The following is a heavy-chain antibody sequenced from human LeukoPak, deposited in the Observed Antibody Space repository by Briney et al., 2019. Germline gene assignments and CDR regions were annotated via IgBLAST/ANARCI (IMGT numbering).Heavy chain of an antibody. Sequence: SETLSLTCTVSGGSISSYYWSWIRQPPGKGLEWIGYIYYSGSTNYNPSLKSRVTISVDTSKNQFSLKLSSVTAADTAVYYCARLTELGIGEFDYWGQGTLVTVSS. V-gene: IGHV4-59*08. CDR3: ARLTELGIGEFDY. CDR1: GGSISSYY. CDR2: IYYSGST. D-gene: IGHD7-27*01. J-gene: IGHJ4*02.